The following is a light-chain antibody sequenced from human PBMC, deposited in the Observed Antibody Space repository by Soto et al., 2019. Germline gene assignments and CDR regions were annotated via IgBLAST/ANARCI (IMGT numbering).Light chain of an antibody. Sequence: QSALTQPASVSGSPGQSITISCTGTSSDVGGYNYVSWYQQHPDKAPKLMIYVVSNRHSGVSNRFSVSKSGNTASLTISGLQAEDEADYYCSSYTSSDTPYVFGTGTKLTVL. CDR2: VVS. J-gene: IGLJ1*01. CDR3: SSYTSSDTPYV. CDR1: SSDVGGYNY. V-gene: IGLV2-14*01.